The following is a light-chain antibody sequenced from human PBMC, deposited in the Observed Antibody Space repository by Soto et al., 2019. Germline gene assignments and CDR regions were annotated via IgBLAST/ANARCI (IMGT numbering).Light chain of an antibody. CDR3: QQYNNWPRT. CDR1: QGVSSS. J-gene: IGKJ1*01. CDR2: DAS. V-gene: IGKV3-15*01. Sequence: EIVMTQSPATLSVSPGERATLSCRASQGVSSSLAWYQQTAGQAPRLLIYDASTRATGIPARFSGSESGTEFTLTISSLQSEDFAIYYCQQYNNWPRTFGQGTRVEI.